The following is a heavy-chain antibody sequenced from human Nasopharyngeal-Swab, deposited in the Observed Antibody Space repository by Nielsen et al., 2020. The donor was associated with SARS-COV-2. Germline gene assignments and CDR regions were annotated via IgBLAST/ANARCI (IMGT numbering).Heavy chain of an antibody. D-gene: IGHD6-13*01. Sequence: SETLSLTCSVSGGSISSSSYYWGWIRQPPGKGLEWIGSIYYSGSTYYNPSLKSRVTISVHTSKNRFSLKLSSVTAADTAVYYCARSPSSSWSTYYYGMDVWGQGTTVTVSS. J-gene: IGHJ6*02. CDR1: GGSISSSSYY. CDR2: IYYSGST. CDR3: ARSPSSSWSTYYYGMDV. V-gene: IGHV4-39*01.